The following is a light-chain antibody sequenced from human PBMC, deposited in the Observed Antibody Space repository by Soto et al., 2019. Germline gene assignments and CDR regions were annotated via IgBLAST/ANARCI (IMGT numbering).Light chain of an antibody. CDR1: QSVGHW. J-gene: IGKJ1*01. CDR3: QEYNSYST. V-gene: IGKV1-5*03. Sequence: IQMTQAPPTLSASVGDRVAITCRASQSVGHWLAWYQQKPGKAPKLLIDKASSLKSGVPSRFSGSGSGTEFTLTISSLQPDDFATYYCQEYNSYSTFGQGTKVDIK. CDR2: KAS.